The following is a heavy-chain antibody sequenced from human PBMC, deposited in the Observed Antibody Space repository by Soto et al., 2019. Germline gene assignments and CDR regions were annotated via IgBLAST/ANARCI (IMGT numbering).Heavy chain of an antibody. CDR1: GGSIRTYY. CDR2: IHYSGTT. Sequence: QVQLQESGPELVKASGTRSLTCRASGGSIRTYYWSWIRRPPGKGLEWIGYIHYSGTTSYNPPLNSRVTISVDTSKNQLSLKLRSVTPADTAVYYCAREYSSFDYWGQGILVSVSS. CDR3: AREYSSFDY. V-gene: IGHV4-59*01. J-gene: IGHJ4*02. D-gene: IGHD6-19*01.